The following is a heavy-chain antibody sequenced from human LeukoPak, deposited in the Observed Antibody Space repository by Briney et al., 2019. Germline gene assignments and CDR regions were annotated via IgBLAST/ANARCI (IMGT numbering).Heavy chain of an antibody. V-gene: IGHV3-30-3*01. J-gene: IGHJ4*02. CDR1: GFTFSSYA. D-gene: IGHD3-10*01. CDR2: ISYDGSNK. CDR3: ARDRAALDNYYGSGDLIDY. Sequence: PGGSLRLSCAASGFTFSSYAMHWVRQAPGKGLEWVAVISYDGSNKYYADSVKGRFTISRDNSKDTLYLQMNSLRAEDTAVYYCARDRAALDNYYGSGDLIDYWGQGTLVTVSS.